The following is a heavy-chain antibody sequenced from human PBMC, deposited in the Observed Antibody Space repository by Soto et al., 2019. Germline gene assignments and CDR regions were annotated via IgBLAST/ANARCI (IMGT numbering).Heavy chain of an antibody. Sequence: QVQLVQSGAEVKKPGSSVKVSCKASGGTFSSYTISWVRQAPGQGLEWMGRIIPILGIANYAQKFQGRVTITADKSTSTAYMELSSLRSEDTAVYYCAKDYGGKEGDNWGQGTQVTVSS. D-gene: IGHD4-17*01. J-gene: IGHJ4*02. V-gene: IGHV1-69*08. CDR2: IIPILGIA. CDR1: GGTFSSYT. CDR3: AKDYGGKEGDN.